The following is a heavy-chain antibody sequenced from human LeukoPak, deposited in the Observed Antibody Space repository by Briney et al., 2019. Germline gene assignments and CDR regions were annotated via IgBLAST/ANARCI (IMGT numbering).Heavy chain of an antibody. J-gene: IGHJ5*02. Sequence: SETLSLTCTVSGGSVSSGTYYWSWIRQPPGKGLEWIGYIYYSGNTNYNPSLKSRVTISVDTSKNQFSLKLSSVTAADTAVYYCARKAHGAWFDPWGQGTLVTVSS. V-gene: IGHV4-61*01. D-gene: IGHD3-10*01. CDR2: IYYSGNT. CDR1: GGSVSSGTYY. CDR3: ARKAHGAWFDP.